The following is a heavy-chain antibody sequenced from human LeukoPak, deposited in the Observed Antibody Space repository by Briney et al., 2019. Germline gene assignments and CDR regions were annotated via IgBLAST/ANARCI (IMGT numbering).Heavy chain of an antibody. CDR3: ARDRDTSITIFGVVRNWYFDL. CDR1: GGTFSSYA. Sequence: GASVKVSCKASGGTFSSYAISWVRQAPGQGLEWMGRIIPILGIANYAQKFQGRVTITADKSTSTAYMELSSLRSEDTAVYYCARDRDTSITIFGVVRNWYFDLWGRGTLVTVSS. V-gene: IGHV1-69*04. CDR2: IIPILGIA. D-gene: IGHD3-3*01. J-gene: IGHJ2*01.